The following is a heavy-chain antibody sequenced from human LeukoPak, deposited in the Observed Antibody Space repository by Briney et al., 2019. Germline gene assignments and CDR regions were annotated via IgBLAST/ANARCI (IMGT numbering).Heavy chain of an antibody. V-gene: IGHV3-53*01. CDR3: ARAGGYYYGMDV. D-gene: IGHD3-10*01. Sequence: GGSLRLSCAASGFTVSSNCMSWVRQAPGKGLEWVSVIYSGGSTYYADSVKGRFTISRDNSKNTLYLQMNSLRAEDTAVYYCARAGGYYYGMDVWGQGTTVTVSS. CDR2: IYSGGST. CDR1: GFTVSSNC. J-gene: IGHJ6*02.